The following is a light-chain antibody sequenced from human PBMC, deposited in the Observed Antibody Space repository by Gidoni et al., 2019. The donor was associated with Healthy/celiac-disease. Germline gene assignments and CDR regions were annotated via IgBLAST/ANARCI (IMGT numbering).Light chain of an antibody. CDR2: EVS. CDR3: SSYTSSRPVV. Sequence: QSALTQPASVSGSPGQSITISCTGTSSDVGGYNSVSWYQQHPGKAPKLMIYEVSNRPSGVSNRFSGSKSGNTASLTISGLQAEDEADYYCSSYTSSRPVVFGGGTKLTVL. CDR1: SSDVGGYNS. V-gene: IGLV2-14*01. J-gene: IGLJ2*01.